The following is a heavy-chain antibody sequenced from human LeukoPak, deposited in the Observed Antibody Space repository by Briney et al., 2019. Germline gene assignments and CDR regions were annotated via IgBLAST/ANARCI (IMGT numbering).Heavy chain of an antibody. D-gene: IGHD3-10*01. Sequence: PGGSLRLSCAASGFTFSSYSMNWVRQAPGKGLEWVLSISSSISYIYTADSAKGRFTISRANAKTTSSLKINSLRVETKAAYHCPRGVTLWFGESNLQYYYYMDVWGKETTVTV. J-gene: IGHJ6*03. V-gene: IGHV3-21*01. CDR2: ISSSISYI. CDR1: GFTFSSYS. CDR3: PRGVTLWFGESNLQYYYYMDV.